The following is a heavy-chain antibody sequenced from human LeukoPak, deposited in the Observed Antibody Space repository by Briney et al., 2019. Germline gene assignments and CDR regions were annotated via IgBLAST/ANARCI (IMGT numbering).Heavy chain of an antibody. J-gene: IGHJ5*01. CDR1: GFTFSSYA. CDR2: INSRGTYI. V-gene: IGHV3-21*01. CDR3: ARSVGWGNPLFDF. D-gene: IGHD2-8*02. Sequence: GGSLRLSCAASGFTFSSYAMSWVRQAPGKGLEWVSSINSRGTYIYYSDSVKGRFTISRDNAQNSLSLQMNSLRAGDTAIYYCARSVGWGNPLFDFWGQGTLVTVSS.